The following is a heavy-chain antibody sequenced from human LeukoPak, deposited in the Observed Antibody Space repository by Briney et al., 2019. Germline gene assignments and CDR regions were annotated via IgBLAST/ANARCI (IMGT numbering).Heavy chain of an antibody. V-gene: IGHV1-69*05. CDR3: AGGADYYDSSGYYRFDY. J-gene: IGHJ4*02. D-gene: IGHD3-22*01. CDR1: GGTFSSYA. Sequence: GASVKVSCKASGGTFSSYAISWVRQAPGQGLEWMGGIIPIFGTANYAQKFQGRVTITTDESTSTAYMELSSLRSEDTAVYYCAGGADYYDSSGYYRFDYWGQGTLVTVSS. CDR2: IIPIFGTA.